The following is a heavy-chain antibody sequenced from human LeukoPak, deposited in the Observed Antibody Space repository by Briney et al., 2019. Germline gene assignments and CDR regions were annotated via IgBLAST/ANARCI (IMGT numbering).Heavy chain of an antibody. Sequence: ASVKVSCKASGYTFTSYDINWVRQATGQGLEWMGWMNPNSGNTGYAQKFQGRVTMTRNTSISTAYMEVSSLRSEDTAVYYCASGGRYCSSTSCYIWFDPWGQGTLVTVSS. CDR1: GYTFTSYD. V-gene: IGHV1-8*01. CDR2: MNPNSGNT. CDR3: ASGGRYCSSTSCYIWFDP. J-gene: IGHJ5*02. D-gene: IGHD2-2*02.